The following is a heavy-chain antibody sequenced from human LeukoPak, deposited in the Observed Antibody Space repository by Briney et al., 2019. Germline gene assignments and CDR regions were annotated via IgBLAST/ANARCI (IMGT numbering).Heavy chain of an antibody. V-gene: IGHV4-4*02. Sequence: SETLSLTCAVSGGSTSSSNWWSWVRQPPGKGLEWIGEIYHSGSTNYNPSLKSRVTISVDKSKNQFSLKLSSVTAADTAVYYCARVRIAVDEVYFDYWGQGTLVTVSS. CDR1: GGSTSSSNW. J-gene: IGHJ4*02. D-gene: IGHD6-19*01. CDR2: IYHSGST. CDR3: ARVRIAVDEVYFDY.